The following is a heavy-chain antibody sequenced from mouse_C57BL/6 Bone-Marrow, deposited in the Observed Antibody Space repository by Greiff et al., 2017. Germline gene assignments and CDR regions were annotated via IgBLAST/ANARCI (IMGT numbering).Heavy chain of an antibody. CDR2: INPSNGGT. CDR3: ARSPYYYGSSYAMDY. D-gene: IGHD1-1*01. V-gene: IGHV1-53*01. CDR1: GYTFTSYW. J-gene: IGHJ4*01. Sequence: QVQLQQPGTELVKPGASVKLSCKASGYTFTSYWMHWVKQRPGQGLEWIGNINPSNGGTNYNEKFKSKATLTVDTSSSTAYMQLSSLTSEDSAVYYCARSPYYYGSSYAMDYWGQGTSVTVSS.